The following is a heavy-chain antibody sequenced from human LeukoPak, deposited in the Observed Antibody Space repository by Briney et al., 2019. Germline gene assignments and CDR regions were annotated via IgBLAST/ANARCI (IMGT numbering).Heavy chain of an antibody. Sequence: PGGSLRLSCAASGFTFSSYAMSWVRQAPGKGLEWVSAISGSGGSTYYADSVKRRFTISRDNSNNTLYLQVNSLRAEDTAVYDCAKDRSGLGVPYNWFDPWRQETLVSVPS. D-gene: IGHD3-16*01. CDR3: AKDRSGLGVPYNWFDP. CDR2: ISGSGGST. J-gene: IGHJ5*02. V-gene: IGHV3-23*01. CDR1: GFTFSSYA.